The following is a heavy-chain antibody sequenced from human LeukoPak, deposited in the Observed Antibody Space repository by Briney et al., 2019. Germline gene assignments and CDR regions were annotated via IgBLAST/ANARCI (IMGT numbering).Heavy chain of an antibody. CDR2: VRQDGSEK. D-gene: IGHD6-13*01. Sequence: GGSLRLSCAASGFTFSTYWMSWVCQAPGKGLERVANVRQDGSEKYYVDSVKGRFTIPRDNAKNSLYLQMNSLRAEDTAMYYCARDSAGNDYWGQGTLVTVSS. CDR3: ARDSAGNDY. CDR1: GFTFSTYW. V-gene: IGHV3-7*01. J-gene: IGHJ4*02.